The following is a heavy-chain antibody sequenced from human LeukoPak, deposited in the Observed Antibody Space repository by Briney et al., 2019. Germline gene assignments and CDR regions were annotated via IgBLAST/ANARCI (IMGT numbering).Heavy chain of an antibody. CDR1: GGSISGYY. CDR2: MYYSGST. V-gene: IGHV4-59*08. D-gene: IGHD3-22*01. CDR3: ARHFTYYYDSSGYPRDAFDI. J-gene: IGHJ3*02. Sequence: SETLSLTCTVSGGSISGYYWSWIRQSPGKGLVWIGYMYYSGSTNYNPSLKSRVTMSVDMSKNQFSLKLSSVTAADTDLYYCARHFTYYYDSSGYPRDAFDIWGQGTMVTVSS.